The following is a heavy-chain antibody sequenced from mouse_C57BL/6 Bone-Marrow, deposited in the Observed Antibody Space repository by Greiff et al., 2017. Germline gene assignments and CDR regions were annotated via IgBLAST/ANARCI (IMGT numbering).Heavy chain of an antibody. V-gene: IGHV1-39*01. Sequence: LVESGPELVKPGASVKISCKASGYSFTDYNMNWVKQSNGKSLEWIGVINPNYGTTSYNQKFKGKATLTVDQSSSTAYMQLNSLTSEDSAVYYCARSEDYGSSYDYFDYWGQGTTLTVSS. CDR2: INPNYGTT. D-gene: IGHD1-1*01. J-gene: IGHJ2*01. CDR3: ARSEDYGSSYDYFDY. CDR1: GYSFTDYN.